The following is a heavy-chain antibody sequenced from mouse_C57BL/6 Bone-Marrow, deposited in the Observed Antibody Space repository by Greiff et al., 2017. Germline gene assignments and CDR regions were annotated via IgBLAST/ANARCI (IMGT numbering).Heavy chain of an antibody. CDR1: GYTFTSYD. V-gene: IGHV1-85*01. CDR3: ASDGYCDGYFEV. J-gene: IGHJ1*03. CDR2: IYPSDGST. Sequence: QVQLQQSGPELVKPGASVKLSCKASGYTFTSYDINWVKQRPGQGLEWIGWIYPSDGSTKYNEKFKGKATLTVDTSSSTAYMELHSLTSEDSAVYCCASDGYCDGYFEVWGTGTTVTVSS. D-gene: IGHD2-3*01.